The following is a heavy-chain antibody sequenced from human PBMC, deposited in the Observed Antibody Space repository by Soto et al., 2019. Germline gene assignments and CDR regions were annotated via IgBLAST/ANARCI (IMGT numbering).Heavy chain of an antibody. CDR3: ARGRGLYNSGRSQLDS. CDR2: IIPRFGTT. CDR1: GDSFSKYT. J-gene: IGHJ4*02. D-gene: IGHD1-1*01. Sequence: SVKVSCKTSGDSFSKYTVNWVRQAPRQGLEWLGGIIPRFGTTNYAPTLQDRVTITADESMNTVYMELSSLRSEDTALYYCARGRGLYNSGRSQLDSWGQGTLVTVS. V-gene: IGHV1-69*13.